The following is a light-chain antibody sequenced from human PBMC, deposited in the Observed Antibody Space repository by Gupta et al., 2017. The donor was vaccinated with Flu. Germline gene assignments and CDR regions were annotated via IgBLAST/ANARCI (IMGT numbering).Light chain of an antibody. CDR3: RHSKRWAWT. J-gene: IGKJ1*01. V-gene: IGKV2-30*01. CDR2: KAS. CDR1: ESLVYSDGDSY. Sequence: DAVMTQSPLSLPVTLGQPASISCRSSESLVYSDGDSYVSWFHQRPGQSPRRLIYKASNRDSGVPDRISASGSGTDFTLTIIRLEAEDVGVYYFRHSKRWAWTFGQGTKVEI.